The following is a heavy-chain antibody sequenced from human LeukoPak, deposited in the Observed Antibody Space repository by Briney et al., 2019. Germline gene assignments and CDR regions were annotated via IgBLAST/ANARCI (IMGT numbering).Heavy chain of an antibody. Sequence: GASVKVSCKASGGTFSSYAISWVRQAPGQGLEWMGGIIPFFGTANYAQKFQGRVTITTDESTSTAYMELSSLRSEDTAVYYCARGSLMVYAGSVPSDYYYMDVWGKGTTVTVSS. CDR3: ARGSLMVYAGSVPSDYYYMDV. J-gene: IGHJ6*03. CDR1: GGTFSSYA. CDR2: IIPFFGTA. V-gene: IGHV1-69*05. D-gene: IGHD2-8*01.